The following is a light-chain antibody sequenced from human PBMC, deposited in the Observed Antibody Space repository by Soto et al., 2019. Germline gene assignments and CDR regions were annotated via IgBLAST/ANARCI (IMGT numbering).Light chain of an antibody. CDR3: CSYAGSYTFDYV. J-gene: IGLJ1*01. CDR2: DVS. V-gene: IGLV2-11*01. Sequence: QSALTPPRSVSGSPGQSVTISCTGTSSDVGGYNYVSWYQQHPGKAPKLMIYDVSKRPSGVPDRFSGSKSGNTASLTISGLQAEDEADYYCCSYAGSYTFDYVFGTGTKVTVL. CDR1: SSDVGGYNY.